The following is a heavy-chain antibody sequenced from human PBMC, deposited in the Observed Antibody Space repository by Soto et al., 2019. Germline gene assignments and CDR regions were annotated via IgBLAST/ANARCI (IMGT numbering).Heavy chain of an antibody. CDR1: GFTFSSYS. J-gene: IGHJ4*02. CDR3: ARDIFVGSGSYYLLPFDY. CDR2: ISSSSSYI. V-gene: IGHV3-21*01. D-gene: IGHD3-10*01. Sequence: EVQLVESGGGLVKPGGSLRLSCAASGFTFSSYSMNWVRQAPGKGLEWVSSISSSSSYIYYADSVKGRFTISRDNAKSSLYLQMNSLRAEDTAVYYCARDIFVGSGSYYLLPFDYWGQGTLVTVSS.